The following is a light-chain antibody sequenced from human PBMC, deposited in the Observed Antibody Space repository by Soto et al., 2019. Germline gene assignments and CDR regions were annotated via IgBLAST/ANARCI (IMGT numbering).Light chain of an antibody. CDR2: GAY. J-gene: IGKJ4*01. CDR1: QNVFNNY. Sequence: EIVLTQSPGTLSLSPGERATLSCRASQNVFNNYLAWYHQKPGQAPRLLIYGAYTRASGIPDRLSGSGSGTDFTITISRLEPEDFAVYYCQQYGSSPAITFGGGTKVEIK. V-gene: IGKV3-20*01. CDR3: QQYGSSPAIT.